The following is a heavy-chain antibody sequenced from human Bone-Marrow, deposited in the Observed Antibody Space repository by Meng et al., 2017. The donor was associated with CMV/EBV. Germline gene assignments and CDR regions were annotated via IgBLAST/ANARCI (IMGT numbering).Heavy chain of an antibody. CDR2: IDPSGDNT. CDR1: GYTFIDYY. Sequence: ASVKASRKAPGYTFIDYYLHWVRQAPGQGLEWMGIIDPSGDNTRYAQKFQDRVTMTRDTSTGTVYLELSSLTSDDTAVYYCARFTYSSRWSGDYWGQGTLVTVSS. J-gene: IGHJ4*02. V-gene: IGHV1-46*01. CDR3: ARFTYSSRWSGDY. D-gene: IGHD6-19*01.